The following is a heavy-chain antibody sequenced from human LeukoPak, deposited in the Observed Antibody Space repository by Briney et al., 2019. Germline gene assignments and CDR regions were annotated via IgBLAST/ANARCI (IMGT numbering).Heavy chain of an antibody. J-gene: IGHJ4*02. CDR3: ARDDPDFPFDY. D-gene: IGHD3-3*01. CDR2: INPSSGGT. V-gene: IGHV1-2*02. Sequence: ASVKVSCKASGYTFTGYYIYWVRQAPGQGLEWMGWINPSSGGTGYAQKFQGRVTMTRDTSIYTAYMELSRLTSDDTAVYYCARDDPDFPFDYWGQGTLVTVSS. CDR1: GYTFTGYY.